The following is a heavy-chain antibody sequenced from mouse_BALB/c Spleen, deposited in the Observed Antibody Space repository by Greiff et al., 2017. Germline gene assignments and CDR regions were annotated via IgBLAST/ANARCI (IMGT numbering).Heavy chain of an antibody. CDR3: ARLRQGMDY. CDR2: ISSGSSTI. Sequence: EVQRVESGGGLVQPGGSRKLSCAASGFTFSSFGMHWVRQAPEKGLEWVAYISSGSSTIYYADTVKGRFTISRDNPKNTLFLQMTSLRSEDTAMYYCARLRQGMDYWGQGTSVTVSS. D-gene: IGHD2-12*01. J-gene: IGHJ4*01. CDR1: GFTFSSFG. V-gene: IGHV5-17*02.